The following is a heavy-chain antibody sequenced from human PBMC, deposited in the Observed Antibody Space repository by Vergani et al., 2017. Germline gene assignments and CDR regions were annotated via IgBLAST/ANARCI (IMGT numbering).Heavy chain of an antibody. CDR3: ATGSYLTRDIDY. CDR1: GASISSGSYY. Sequence: QVQLQESGPGLVKPSQTLSLTCTVSGASISSGSYYWRWIRQPAGKGLEWIRRIYTSGSTNYNPSLKSRVTISVDTSKNQFSLKLSSVTAADTAVYYCATGSYLTRDIDYWGQGTLVTVSS. J-gene: IGHJ4*02. CDR2: IYTSGST. V-gene: IGHV4-61*02. D-gene: IGHD1-26*01.